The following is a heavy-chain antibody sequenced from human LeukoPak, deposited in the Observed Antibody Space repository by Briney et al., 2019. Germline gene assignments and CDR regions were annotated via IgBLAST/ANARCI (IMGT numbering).Heavy chain of an antibody. CDR2: IRSIGYGGTT. D-gene: IGHD5-24*01. V-gene: IGHV3-49*04. CDR1: GFTFGDHA. Sequence: GGSLRLSCITSGFTFGDHAMSWVRQAPGKGLDWVGFIRSIGYGGTTEYAASVKGRFTISRDDSKSIAYLQMNSLKSEDTAVYYCTRGPTGRWLYYGMDVWGQGTTVIVSS. J-gene: IGHJ6*02. CDR3: TRGPTGRWLYYGMDV.